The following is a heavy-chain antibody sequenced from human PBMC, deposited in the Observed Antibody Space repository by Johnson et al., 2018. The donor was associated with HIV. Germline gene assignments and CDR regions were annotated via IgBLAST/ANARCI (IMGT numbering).Heavy chain of an antibody. CDR2: TNNDGSTT. J-gene: IGHJ3*02. V-gene: IGHV3-74*01. D-gene: IGHD1-26*01. CDR1: GLSFSRSW. CDR3: AREASGSLDAFDI. Sequence: VQLVESGGGLVQPGGSLRLSCAASGLSFSRSWMHWVRQAPGKGLVWVSRTNNDGSTTTYADSVKGRFTVSRDKVKNTLHLQMISLRAEDMAVYYCAREASGSLDAFDIWGQGTMVTVSS.